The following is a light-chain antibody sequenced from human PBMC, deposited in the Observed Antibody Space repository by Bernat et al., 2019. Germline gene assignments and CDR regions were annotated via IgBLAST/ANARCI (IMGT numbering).Light chain of an antibody. J-gene: IGLJ2*01. V-gene: IGLV1-44*01. CDR2: SNN. CDR1: SSNIGSNT. CDR3: VSYTATAVL. Sequence: QSVLTQPPSASGTPGQRVTISCSGSSSNIGSNTVNWYQQLPGTAPKLLIYSNNQRPSGVPDRFSGSKSGTSASLAISGLQSEDEADYYCVSYTATAVLFGGGTKLTVL.